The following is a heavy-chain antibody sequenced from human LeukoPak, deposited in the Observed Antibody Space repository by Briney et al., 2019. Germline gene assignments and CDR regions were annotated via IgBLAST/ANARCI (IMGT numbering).Heavy chain of an antibody. CDR1: GGSFSGYY. CDR3: ARGSSRDYYDSSGYYYFDY. CDR2: INHSGST. J-gene: IGHJ4*02. D-gene: IGHD3-22*01. V-gene: IGHV4-34*01. Sequence: SETLSLTCAVYGGSFSGYYWSWIRQAPGKGLEWIGEINHSGSTNYNPSLKSRVTISVDTSKNQFSLKLSSVTAADTAVYYCARGSSRDYYDSSGYYYFDYWGQGTLVTVSS.